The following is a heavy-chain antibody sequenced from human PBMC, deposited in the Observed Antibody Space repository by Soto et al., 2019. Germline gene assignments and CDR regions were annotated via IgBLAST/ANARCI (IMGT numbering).Heavy chain of an antibody. Sequence: QLQLPESGPGLVKPSETLSLTCTVSGGSISRSSYYCGWIRQPPGKGLEWIGSIYYSGSTYYNPSLKSRATISVDTSKNQFSLKLSSVTAADTAVYYCARQPSRDIVARGYCDLWGRGTLVTVSS. CDR1: GGSISRSSYY. CDR3: ARQPSRDIVARGYCDL. J-gene: IGHJ2*01. V-gene: IGHV4-39*01. CDR2: IYYSGST. D-gene: IGHD5-12*01.